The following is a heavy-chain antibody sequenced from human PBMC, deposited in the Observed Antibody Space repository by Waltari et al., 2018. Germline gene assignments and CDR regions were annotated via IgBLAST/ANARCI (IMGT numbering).Heavy chain of an antibody. CDR2: IIPILGIA. D-gene: IGHD6-19*01. CDR3: ARYSSGWYEGDYYYYMDV. Sequence: QVQLVQSGAEVKKPGSSVTVSCKASGGTFSTYAISWVRQAPGPGLEWMGGIIPILGIANYAQKFQGRVTITADKSTSTAYMELSSLRSEDTAVYYCARYSSGWYEGDYYYYMDVWGKGTTVTVSS. J-gene: IGHJ6*03. CDR1: GGTFSTYA. V-gene: IGHV1-69*10.